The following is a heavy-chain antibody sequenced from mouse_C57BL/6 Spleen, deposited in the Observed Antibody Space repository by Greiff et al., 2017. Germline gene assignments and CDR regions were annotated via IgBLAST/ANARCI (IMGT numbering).Heavy chain of an antibody. Sequence: VQLQQSGPELVKPGASVKISCKASGYAFSSSWMNWVKQRPGKGLEWIGRIYPGGGDTNYNGKFKGKATLTADKSYSTAYMQLSSLTYEDSAVYFCARYDYEGSYFDYWGQGTTLTVSS. D-gene: IGHD2-4*01. J-gene: IGHJ2*01. CDR2: IYPGGGDT. CDR1: GYAFSSSW. CDR3: ARYDYEGSYFDY. V-gene: IGHV1-82*01.